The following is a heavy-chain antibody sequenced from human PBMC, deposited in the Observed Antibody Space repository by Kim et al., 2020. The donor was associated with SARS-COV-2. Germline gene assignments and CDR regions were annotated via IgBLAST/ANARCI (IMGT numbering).Heavy chain of an antibody. Sequence: GGSLRLSCAASGFTFSNYAMGWVRQAPGKGLEWVSSISESGENTYYEDSVRGRFIISRENSEDTLSLHMNSLRAEDTAIYYCAKSSGQTIWGLWLPFYYW. CDR1: GFTFSNYA. CDR2: ISESGENT. CDR3: AKSSGQTIWGLWLPFYY. D-gene: IGHD3-16*01. J-gene: IGHJ4*01. V-gene: IGHV3-23*01.